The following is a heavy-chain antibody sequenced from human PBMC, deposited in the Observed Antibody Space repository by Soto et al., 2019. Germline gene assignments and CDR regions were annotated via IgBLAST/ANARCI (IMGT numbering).Heavy chain of an antibody. Sequence: SETLSLTCAVYGGSFSGYYWSWIRQPPGKGLEWIGEINHSGSTNYNPSLKSRVTISVDTSKNQFSLKLSSVTAADTAVYYCARGQSTLTGHCSSTSCYGNWFDPWGQGTLVTVSS. CDR3: ARGQSTLTGHCSSTSCYGNWFDP. CDR1: GGSFSGYY. CDR2: INHSGST. V-gene: IGHV4-34*01. D-gene: IGHD2-2*01. J-gene: IGHJ5*02.